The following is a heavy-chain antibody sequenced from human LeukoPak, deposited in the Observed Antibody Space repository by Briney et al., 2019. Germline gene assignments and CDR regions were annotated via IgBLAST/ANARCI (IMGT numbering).Heavy chain of an antibody. Sequence: GGSLRLSCAASGLTFSSYSMNWVRQAPGKGLEWVSSISSSSSYIYYADSVKGRFTISRDNAKNSLYLQMNSLRAEDTAVYYCARGANVLRYFERGQGTLVTVSS. V-gene: IGHV3-21*01. J-gene: IGHJ4*02. CDR2: ISSSSSYI. D-gene: IGHD3-9*01. CDR3: ARGANVLRYFE. CDR1: GLTFSSYS.